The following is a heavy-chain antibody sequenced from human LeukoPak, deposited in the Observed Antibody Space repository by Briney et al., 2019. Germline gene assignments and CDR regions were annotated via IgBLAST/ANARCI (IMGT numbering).Heavy chain of an antibody. V-gene: IGHV3-30-3*01. CDR1: GFTFSSYA. J-gene: IGHJ3*02. Sequence: GGSLRLSCAASGFTFSSYAMHWVRQAPGKGLEWVAVISYDGSNKYYAGSVKGRFTISRDNSKNTLYLQMNSLRAEDTAVYYCAREASDAFGIWGQGTMVTVSS. CDR2: ISYDGSNK. CDR3: AREASDAFGI.